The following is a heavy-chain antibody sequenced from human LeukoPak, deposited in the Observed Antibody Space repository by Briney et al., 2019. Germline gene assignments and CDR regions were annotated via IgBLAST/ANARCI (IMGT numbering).Heavy chain of an antibody. J-gene: IGHJ5*02. CDR1: GYTFTSYD. CDR2: MNPNSGNT. V-gene: IGHV1-8*01. Sequence: ASVTVSCTASGYTFTSYDINWVRQATGQGLEWMGWMNPNSGNTGYAQKFQGRVTMTRNTSISTAYMELSSLRSEDTAVYYCARGGTRYCSSTSCYNWFDPWGQGTLVTVSS. D-gene: IGHD2-2*01. CDR3: ARGGTRYCSSTSCYNWFDP.